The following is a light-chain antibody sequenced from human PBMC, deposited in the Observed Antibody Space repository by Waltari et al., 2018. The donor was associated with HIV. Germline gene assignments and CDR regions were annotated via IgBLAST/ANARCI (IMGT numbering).Light chain of an antibody. Sequence: FMLTQPHSVSECQGKTVIISCNRSSGSIAGNDVQWFQRRPGSSPITVIYESYFRTAGVAAPFSCSIDKSSYSASLPISGLKTEYEADYYFQSSDSNKSWLFGGGTKLTVL. CDR2: ESY. CDR1: SGSIAGND. CDR3: QSSDSNKSWL. J-gene: IGLJ3*02. V-gene: IGLV6-57*01.